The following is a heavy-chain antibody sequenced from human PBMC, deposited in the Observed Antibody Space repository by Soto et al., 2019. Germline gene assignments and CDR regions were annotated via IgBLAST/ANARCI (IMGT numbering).Heavy chain of an antibody. CDR1: GFTFSSYA. CDR2: ISGSGGST. J-gene: IGHJ3*02. D-gene: IGHD4-17*01. CDR3: ARGRLGQRYAFDI. V-gene: IGHV3-23*01. Sequence: QPGGSLRLSCAASGFTFSSYAMSWVRQAPGKGLEWVSAISGSGGSTYYADSVKGRFTISRDNSKNTLYLQMNSLRAGDTAVYYCARGRLGQRYAFDIWGQGTMVTVSS.